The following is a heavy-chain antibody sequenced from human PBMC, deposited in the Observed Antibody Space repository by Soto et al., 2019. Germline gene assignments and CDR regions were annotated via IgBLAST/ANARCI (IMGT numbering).Heavy chain of an antibody. CDR1: GGTFSSYA. V-gene: IGHV1-69*17. CDR3: ARGSYYGSGSFSPAEYFQH. Sequence: QVQLVQSGAEVKKPGSSVKVSCKASGGTFSSYAISWVRQAPGQGLEWMGGIIPIFGIANYAQKFQGRVTITADKSTSTAYMELSSLRSEDTAVYYCARGSYYGSGSFSPAEYFQHWGQGTLVTVSS. CDR2: IIPIFGIA. J-gene: IGHJ1*01. D-gene: IGHD3-10*01.